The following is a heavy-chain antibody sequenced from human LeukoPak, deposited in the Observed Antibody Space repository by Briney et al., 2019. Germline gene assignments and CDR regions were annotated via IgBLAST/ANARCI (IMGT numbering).Heavy chain of an antibody. V-gene: IGHV3-11*04. CDR1: GFTFSDYY. J-gene: IGHJ4*02. CDR2: ISSSGSTI. CDR3: AKDRLAVAGPIDY. Sequence: GGSLRLSCAASGFTFSDYYMSWIRQAPGKGLEWVSYISSSGSTIYYADSVKGRFTISRDNAKNSLYLQMNSLRAEDTAVYYCAKDRLAVAGPIDYWGQGTLVTVSS. D-gene: IGHD6-19*01.